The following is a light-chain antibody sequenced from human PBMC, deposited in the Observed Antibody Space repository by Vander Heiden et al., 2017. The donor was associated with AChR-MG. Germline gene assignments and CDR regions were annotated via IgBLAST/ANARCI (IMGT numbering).Light chain of an antibody. CDR3: QSYDDTNNGV. CDR1: GGSIASNY. J-gene: IGLJ2*01. V-gene: IGLV6-57*03. Sequence: TISCTRSGGSIASNYGQWYQQRPGSARTTVIFEDNHRPSGVPDRFSGFIDSSSNSASLIISGLKTEDEADYYCQSYDDTNNGVFGGGTKLTVL. CDR2: EDN.